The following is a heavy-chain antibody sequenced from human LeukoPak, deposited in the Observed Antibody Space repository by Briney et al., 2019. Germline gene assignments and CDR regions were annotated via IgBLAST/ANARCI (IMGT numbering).Heavy chain of an antibody. CDR3: ARGGYSYGYADAFDI. CDR1: GGSISSGYS. J-gene: IGHJ3*02. V-gene: IGHV4-61*02. CDR2: IYISGST. Sequence: PSQTLSLTCTVSGGSISSGYSWTWIRRPAGKGLERIGRIYISGSTDYNVSLKSRITISMDTSKNQFSLKLSSVTAADTAVYYCARGGYSYGYADAFDIWGQGTMVTVSS. D-gene: IGHD5-18*01.